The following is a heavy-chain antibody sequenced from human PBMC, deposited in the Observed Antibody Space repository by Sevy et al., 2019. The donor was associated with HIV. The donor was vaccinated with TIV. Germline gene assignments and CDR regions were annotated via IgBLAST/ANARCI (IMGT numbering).Heavy chain of an antibody. CDR1: GFTFSNYA. CDR2: IWSDGAYQ. CDR3: ARGGYYYDNAAYYALDS. J-gene: IGHJ4*02. V-gene: IGHV3-33*01. Sequence: GGSLRLSCAATGFTFSNYAMHWVRQAPGKGMEWVAIIWSDGAYQYHGDSVKGRFTISRDNSKNTLYLQMNNVRVEDPAVDYCARGGYYYDNAAYYALDSWGQGTLVTVSS. D-gene: IGHD3-22*01.